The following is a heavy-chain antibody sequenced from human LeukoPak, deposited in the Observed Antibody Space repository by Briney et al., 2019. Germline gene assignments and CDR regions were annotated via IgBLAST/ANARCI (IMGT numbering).Heavy chain of an antibody. V-gene: IGHV4-4*07. CDR3: ARDFSSSSSYYYYYMDV. D-gene: IGHD6-6*01. J-gene: IGHJ6*03. CDR2: IYTSVST. Sequence: PSETLSLTCTLSGGSISSYYWSWIRQPAGEGLEWIGRIYTSVSTNYNPSLKSRVTMSVDTSKNQFSLKLSSVAAADTAVYYCARDFSSSSSYYYYYMDVWGKETTVTVSS. CDR1: GGSISSYY.